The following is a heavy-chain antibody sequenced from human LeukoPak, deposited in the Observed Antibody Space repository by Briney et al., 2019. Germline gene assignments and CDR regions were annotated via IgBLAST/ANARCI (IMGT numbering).Heavy chain of an antibody. D-gene: IGHD6-13*01. CDR2: IYSAGTT. CDR1: GFSVSTNY. J-gene: IGHJ4*02. CDR3: ARGLSSSLGAIDY. V-gene: IGHV3-66*01. Sequence: GGPLRLSCAASGFSVSTNYMIWVRQAPGKGLEWVSVIYSAGTTYYADSVKGRFTISRDNSKNMLFLQMNNLRAEDTAVYYCARGLSSSLGAIDYWGQGTLVTVSS.